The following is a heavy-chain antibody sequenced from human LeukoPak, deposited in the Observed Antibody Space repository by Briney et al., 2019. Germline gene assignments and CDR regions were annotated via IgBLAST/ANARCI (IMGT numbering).Heavy chain of an antibody. Sequence: ASVKVSFKASGYTFVSYGISWVRQAPGQGLEWMGWISADSGNTRCAQKFQGRVTMTTDTSTTTVYMELRTLTSDDTALYYCARDYYASRGYHEDCFDPWGQGTLVTVSS. J-gene: IGHJ5*02. V-gene: IGHV1-18*01. CDR3: ARDYYASRGYHEDCFDP. CDR2: ISADSGNT. D-gene: IGHD3-22*01. CDR1: GYTFVSYG.